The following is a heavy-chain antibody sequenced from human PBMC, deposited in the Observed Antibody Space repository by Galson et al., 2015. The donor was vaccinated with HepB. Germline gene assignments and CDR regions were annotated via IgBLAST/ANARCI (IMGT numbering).Heavy chain of an antibody. V-gene: IGHV3-48*01. Sequence: SLRLSCAASGFTFSYYSMNWVRQAPGKGLEWVSYISGSSSTIYYADSVKGRFTITRDNAKNSAFLQMNSLRADDTAVYYCARAARTTRVIFTVISTDNQYYYCAMDVWGQGTTVTVSS. CDR2: ISGSSSTI. J-gene: IGHJ6*02. CDR1: GFTFSYYS. D-gene: IGHD4-17*01. CDR3: ARAARTTRVIFTVISTDNQYYYCAMDV.